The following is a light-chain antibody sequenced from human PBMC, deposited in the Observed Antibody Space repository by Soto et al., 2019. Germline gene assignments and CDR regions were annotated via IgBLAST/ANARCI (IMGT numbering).Light chain of an antibody. V-gene: IGLV2-14*01. J-gene: IGLJ3*02. CDR2: EVS. CDR3: SSYTSSRTWG. CDR1: SSDVGGYNY. Sequence: QSVLTQPASVSGSPGQSITISCTGSSSDVGGYNYVSWYQQHPGKSPKLMIHEVSNRPSGVSNRVSGAKSGNTASLDISGGQAEDEAEYYCSSYTSSRTWGFGGGTKLTVL.